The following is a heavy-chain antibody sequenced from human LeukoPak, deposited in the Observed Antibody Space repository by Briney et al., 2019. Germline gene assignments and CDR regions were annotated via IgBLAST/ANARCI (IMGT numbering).Heavy chain of an antibody. D-gene: IGHD2-2*01. J-gene: IGHJ4*02. CDR3: AGDEFDLDCSSTSCYPPSSFDY. V-gene: IGHV1-18*01. CDR2: ISAYNGNT. Sequence: ASVKVSCKASGYTFTSYGISWVRQAPGQGLEWMGWISAYNGNTNYAQKLQGRVTMTTDTSTSTAYMELRSLRSDDTAVYYCAGDEFDLDCSSTSCYPPSSFDYWGQGTLVTVSS. CDR1: GYTFTSYG.